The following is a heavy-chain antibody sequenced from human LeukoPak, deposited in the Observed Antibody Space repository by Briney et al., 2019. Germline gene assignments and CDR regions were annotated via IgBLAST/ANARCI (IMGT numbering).Heavy chain of an antibody. CDR2: IKGDGIST. J-gene: IGHJ6*02. V-gene: IGHV3-74*01. Sequence: GGSLRLSCAASGFDFSSNWMHWVRHAPGQGLVWVSRIKGDGISTNYADSVKGRFTISRDNAKNTLYLQMNSLRAEDTAVYYCAREGVWRQQLVDYYYGMDVWGQGTTVTVSS. CDR1: GFDFSSNW. D-gene: IGHD6-13*01. CDR3: AREGVWRQQLVDYYYGMDV.